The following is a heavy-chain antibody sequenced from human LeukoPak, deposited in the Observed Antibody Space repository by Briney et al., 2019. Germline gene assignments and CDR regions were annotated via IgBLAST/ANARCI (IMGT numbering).Heavy chain of an antibody. CDR3: ARGYEGDSSDWFRFRHFDL. Sequence: PGGSLRLSCAASGFTVSSNYMNWVRQAPGKGLEWVSVTYRGGSTYYADSVKGRFTISRDNSKNTVYLQMNSLRAEDTAVYYCARGYEGDSSDWFRFRHFDLWGRGTLVTVSS. CDR1: GFTVSSNY. V-gene: IGHV3-53*01. J-gene: IGHJ2*01. CDR2: TYRGGST. D-gene: IGHD6-19*01.